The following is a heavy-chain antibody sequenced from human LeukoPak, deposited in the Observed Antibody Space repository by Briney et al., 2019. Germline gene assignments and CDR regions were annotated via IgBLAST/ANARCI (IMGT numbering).Heavy chain of an antibody. J-gene: IGHJ4*02. D-gene: IGHD3-9*01. V-gene: IGHV1-2*02. CDR3: ARGHYDILTGYYSDY. CDR1: GYTFTGYY. CDR2: INPNSGST. Sequence: ASVKVSCKASGYTFTGYYMHWVRQAPGQGLEWMGWINPNSGSTNYAQKFQGRVTMTRDTSISTAYMELSRLRSDDTAVYYCARGHYDILTGYYSDYWGQGTLVTVSS.